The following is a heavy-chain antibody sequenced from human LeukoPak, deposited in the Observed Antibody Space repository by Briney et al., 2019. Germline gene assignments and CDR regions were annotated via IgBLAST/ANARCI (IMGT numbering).Heavy chain of an antibody. J-gene: IGHJ4*02. CDR1: GGPIRSGDFY. CDR3: ARLDTIFGVAKGFDY. D-gene: IGHD3-3*01. V-gene: IGHV4-30-4*01. CDR2: IFYSGSL. Sequence: SETLSLTCTVSGGPIRSGDFYWSWVRQPPGKGLEWIGYIFYSGSLYYNPSLKSRLSISVDTSKNQFSLKLSSVIAADTAVYYCARLDTIFGVAKGFDYWGQGILVTVSS.